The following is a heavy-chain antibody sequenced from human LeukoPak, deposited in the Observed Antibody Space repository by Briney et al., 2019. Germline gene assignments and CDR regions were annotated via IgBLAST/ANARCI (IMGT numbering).Heavy chain of an antibody. V-gene: IGHV3-11*04. D-gene: IGHD5-18*01. CDR2: ISSSGSTI. CDR3: ARDRSPRYSYGYYFDY. J-gene: IGHJ4*02. Sequence: GGSLRLSCAASGFTFSDYYMSWLRQAPGKGLEWVSYISSSGSTIYYADSVKGRFTISRDNAKNSLYLQMNSLRAEDTAVYYCARDRSPRYSYGYYFDYWGQGTLVTVSS. CDR1: GFTFSDYY.